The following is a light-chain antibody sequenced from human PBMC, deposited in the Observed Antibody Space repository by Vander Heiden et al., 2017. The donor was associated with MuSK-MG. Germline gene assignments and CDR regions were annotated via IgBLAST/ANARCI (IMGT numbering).Light chain of an antibody. CDR1: SSDIGNYNF. V-gene: IGLV2-8*01. J-gene: IGLJ1*01. CDR2: VVS. Sequence: QSALTQPPPASGSPGQAVTISCTGTSSDIGNYNFVSWYQQGPGDVPNIISYVVSKRPSGFPDRFSGSKSDNTASRTGSGLQAEDEADYYCCAYAGSNTPYVFGTGTKVTVL. CDR3: CAYAGSNTPYV.